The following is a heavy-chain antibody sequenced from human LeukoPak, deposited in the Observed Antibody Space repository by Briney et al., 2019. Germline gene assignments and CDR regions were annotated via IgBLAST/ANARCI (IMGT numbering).Heavy chain of an antibody. Sequence: ASVKVSCKASGGTFSSYAISWVRQAPGQGLEWMGGIIPIFGTANYAQKFQGRVTITADESTSTAYMELSSLRSEDTAVYYCAREAGQQLESYYYYYYMDVWGKGTTVTISS. CDR1: GGTFSSYA. CDR3: AREAGQQLESYYYYYYMDV. V-gene: IGHV1-69*13. J-gene: IGHJ6*03. D-gene: IGHD6-13*01. CDR2: IIPIFGTA.